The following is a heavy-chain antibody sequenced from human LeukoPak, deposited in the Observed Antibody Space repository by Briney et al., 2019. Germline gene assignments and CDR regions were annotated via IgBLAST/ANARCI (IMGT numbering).Heavy chain of an antibody. CDR2: ISGSGGST. D-gene: IGHD3-16*02. V-gene: IGHV3-23*01. Sequence: PVGSLRLSCAASGFTFSSYAMSWVRQAPGKGLEWVSAISGSGGSTYYADSVERRLTISRDNSKNTLYLQMNSLRAEDTAVYYCAKDQGDYLWGSYLPDWGQGTLVTVSS. CDR1: GFTFSSYA. J-gene: IGHJ4*02. CDR3: AKDQGDYLWGSYLPD.